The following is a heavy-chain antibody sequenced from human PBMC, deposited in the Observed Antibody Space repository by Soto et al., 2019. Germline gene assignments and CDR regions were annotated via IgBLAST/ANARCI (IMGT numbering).Heavy chain of an antibody. CDR1: GFTFSSYA. CDR2: ISYDGSNK. V-gene: IGHV3-30-3*01. Sequence: PGETLRLSCAASGFTFSSYAMHWVRQAPGKGLEWVAVISYDGSNKYYADSVKGRFTISRDNSKNTLYLQMNSLRAEDTAVYYCARDPLGYCTNGVCYTGWFDPWGQGTLVTVSS. J-gene: IGHJ5*02. D-gene: IGHD2-8*01. CDR3: ARDPLGYCTNGVCYTGWFDP.